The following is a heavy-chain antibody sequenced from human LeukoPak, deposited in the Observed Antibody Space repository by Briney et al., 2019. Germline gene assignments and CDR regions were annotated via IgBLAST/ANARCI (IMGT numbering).Heavy chain of an antibody. J-gene: IGHJ6*02. CDR2: INRDGSER. CDR3: ARRNAMDV. CDR1: GFTFSNYW. V-gene: IGHV3-7*03. Sequence: GESLRLSCAASGFTFSNYWMTWVRQAPGKGLEWVANINRDGSERYYVDSVKGRFTISRDDAKSSLYLQMNSLRAEDTAVYYCARRNAMDVWGQGTTVNVFS.